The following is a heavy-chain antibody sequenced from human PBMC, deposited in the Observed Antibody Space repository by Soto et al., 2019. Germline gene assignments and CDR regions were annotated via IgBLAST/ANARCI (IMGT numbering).Heavy chain of an antibody. CDR2: ISYDGRQK. CDR1: GFTFSIYA. Sequence: QAELMESGGNVVQPGGSLRLSCAASGFTFSIYAMHWVRQAPGKGLEWVAVISYDGRQKYYTDYVMGRFTISRDNSKNSLFLQMDNRRAEDTALYFCAIVSLFRLVIQAPTVGRDATFDIWGQGTVVTVSS. D-gene: IGHD2-15*01. J-gene: IGHJ3*02. V-gene: IGHV3-30*10. CDR3: AIVSLFRLVIQAPTVGRDATFDI.